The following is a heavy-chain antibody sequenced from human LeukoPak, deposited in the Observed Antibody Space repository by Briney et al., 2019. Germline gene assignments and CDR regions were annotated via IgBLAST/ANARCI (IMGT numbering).Heavy chain of an antibody. Sequence: GGSPRLSCAASGFTVSSNYMSWVRQAPGKGLEWVSVIYSGGSTYYADSVKGRFTISRDNSKNTLYLQMNSLRAEDTAVYYCARATITMIGQGAFDIWGQGAMVTVSS. CDR1: GFTVSSNY. CDR2: IYSGGST. V-gene: IGHV3-53*01. J-gene: IGHJ3*02. D-gene: IGHD3-10*02. CDR3: ARATITMIGQGAFDI.